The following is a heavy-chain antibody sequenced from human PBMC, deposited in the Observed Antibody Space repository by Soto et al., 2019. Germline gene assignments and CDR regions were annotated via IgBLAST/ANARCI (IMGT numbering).Heavy chain of an antibody. V-gene: IGHV3-30*18. Sequence: GGSLRLSCSASGFTFSNYGMHWVRQAPGKGLEWVAVISYDGSNKYYADSVKGRFTISRDNSKNTLYLQMNSLRAEDTAVYYCAKDSSGYRAFDIWGQGTMVTVSS. D-gene: IGHD3-22*01. CDR2: ISYDGSNK. CDR1: GFTFSNYG. CDR3: AKDSSGYRAFDI. J-gene: IGHJ3*02.